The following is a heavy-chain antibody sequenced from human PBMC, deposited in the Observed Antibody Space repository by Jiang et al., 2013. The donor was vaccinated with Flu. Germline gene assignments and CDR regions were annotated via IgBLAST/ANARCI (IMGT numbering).Heavy chain of an antibody. CDR3: TREGAGIFGVAIGGTHFDY. V-gene: IGHV1-2*06. D-gene: IGHD3-3*01. J-gene: IGHJ4*02. CDR1: GYTFTAYY. CDR2: INLNSGGT. Sequence: GAEVKKPGASVKVSCKASGYTFTAYYMHWVRQAPGQGLEWVGRINLNSGGTNYGQKFQGRVTMTRDTSTSTAYMELSRLTSGDTAVYYCTREGAGIFGVAIGGTHFDYWGQGTLVTVSS.